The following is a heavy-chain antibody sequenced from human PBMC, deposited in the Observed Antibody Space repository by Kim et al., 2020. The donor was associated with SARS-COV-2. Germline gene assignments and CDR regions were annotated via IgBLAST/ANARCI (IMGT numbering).Heavy chain of an antibody. CDR1: GFTFSSYW. CDR3: AREPAQWVLYYYHYYGMDV. CDR2: INQDGSEK. J-gene: IGHJ6*02. Sequence: GGSLRLSCAASGFTFSSYWMAWVRQAPGKGLEWVANINQDGSEKYYVDSLRGRFTISRDNAKNSLFLQMNSLRAEDTAVYYCAREPAQWVLYYYHYYGMDVWGQGTTVTVSS. V-gene: IGHV3-7*01. D-gene: IGHD6-19*01.